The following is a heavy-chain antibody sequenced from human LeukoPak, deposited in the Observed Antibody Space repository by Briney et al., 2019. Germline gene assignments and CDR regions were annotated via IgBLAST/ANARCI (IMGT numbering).Heavy chain of an antibody. CDR2: ISSSSSTI. Sequence: PGGSLRLSCAASGFTFSSYSMNWVRQAPGKGLEWVSYISSSSSTIYYSDSVKCRFTISRDNAKNSLYLQMNSLRAEDTAVYYCASGGEILWFGEFWGQGTLVTVSS. CDR1: GFTFSSYS. D-gene: IGHD3-10*01. CDR3: ASGGEILWFGEF. V-gene: IGHV3-48*04. J-gene: IGHJ4*02.